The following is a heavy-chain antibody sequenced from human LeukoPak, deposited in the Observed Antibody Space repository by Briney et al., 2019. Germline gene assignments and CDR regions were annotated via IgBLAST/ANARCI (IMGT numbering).Heavy chain of an antibody. V-gene: IGHV3-48*01. J-gene: IGHJ4*02. Sequence: GGSLRLSCAASGFTFSSYSMNWVRQAPGKGLEWVSYISSSSSTIYYADSVKGRFTISRDNAKNALYLQMNSLRAEDTALYYCASAFDFLFDCWGQGTLVTVSS. CDR1: GFTFSSYS. CDR2: ISSSSSTI. D-gene: IGHD2/OR15-2a*01. CDR3: ASAFDFLFDC.